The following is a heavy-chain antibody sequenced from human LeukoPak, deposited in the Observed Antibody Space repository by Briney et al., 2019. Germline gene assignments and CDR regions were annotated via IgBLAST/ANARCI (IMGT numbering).Heavy chain of an antibody. V-gene: IGHV3-23*01. Sequence: HPGGSLRLSCAASGFTFGSYSMNWVRQAPGKGLEWVSTITPGGGTYYADSVKGRFTISRDNSKNTLYLQMNSLTAEDTAIYYCVSGGDYHVRLCTYWGQGTLVTVSS. CDR2: ITPGGGT. D-gene: IGHD4-17*01. CDR1: GFTFGSYS. CDR3: VSGGDYHVRLCTY. J-gene: IGHJ4*01.